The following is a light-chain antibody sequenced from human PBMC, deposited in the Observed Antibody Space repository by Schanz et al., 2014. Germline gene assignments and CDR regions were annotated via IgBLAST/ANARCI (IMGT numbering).Light chain of an antibody. CDR3: SSYAGNNKLL. CDR1: SSDVGGYNY. V-gene: IGLV2-8*01. Sequence: QSALTQPPSASGSPGQSVTISCTGTSSDVGGYNYVSWYQQHPGKALKLMIYEVNKRPSGVPDRFTGSKSGNTASLTVSGLQAEDEGDYYCSSYAGNNKLLFGGGTKLTVL. J-gene: IGLJ2*01. CDR2: EVN.